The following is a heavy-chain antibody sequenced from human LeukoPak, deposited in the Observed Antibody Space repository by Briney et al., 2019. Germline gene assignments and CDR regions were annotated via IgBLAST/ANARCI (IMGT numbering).Heavy chain of an antibody. J-gene: IGHJ4*02. CDR3: AKGPSDTSSYYYLLDY. V-gene: IGHV3-23*01. CDR2: ISGSGGST. Sequence: PGGSLRLSCAASGFTFSSYGMSWVRQAPGKGLEWVSAISGSGGSTYYADSVKGRFTISRDNSKNTLYLQMNSLRAEDTAVYYCAKGPSDTSSYYYLLDYWGQGTLVTVSS. D-gene: IGHD3-22*01. CDR1: GFTFSSYG.